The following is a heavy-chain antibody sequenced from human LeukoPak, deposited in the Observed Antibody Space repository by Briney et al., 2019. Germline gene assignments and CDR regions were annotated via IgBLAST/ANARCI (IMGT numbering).Heavy chain of an antibody. CDR2: ISSSSSTI. D-gene: IGHD3-10*01. V-gene: IGHV3-48*04. CDR3: ARDGEHVLAHDY. CDR1: GFTFSSYS. Sequence: GGSLRLSCAASGFTFSSYSMNWVRQAPGKGLEWVSYISSSSSTIHYADSVKGRFTISRDNAKNSLYLQMNSLRAEDTGVYYCARDGEHVLAHDYWGQGTLVTVSS. J-gene: IGHJ4*02.